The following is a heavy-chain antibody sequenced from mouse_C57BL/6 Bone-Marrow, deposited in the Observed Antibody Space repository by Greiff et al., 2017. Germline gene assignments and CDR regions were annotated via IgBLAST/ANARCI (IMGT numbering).Heavy chain of an antibody. Sequence: VQLQQPGAELVKPGASVQLSCKASGYTFPNHWMHWVKQRPGQGLEWIGMMHPNGGSPDYNEKFKSGATLSVDKSSRTAYMELSSLTSEDSAVYYCARSYDYDDYTMDYWGQGTSVTVSS. J-gene: IGHJ4*01. CDR1: GYTFPNHW. CDR2: MHPNGGSP. CDR3: ARSYDYDDYTMDY. D-gene: IGHD2-4*01. V-gene: IGHV1-64*01.